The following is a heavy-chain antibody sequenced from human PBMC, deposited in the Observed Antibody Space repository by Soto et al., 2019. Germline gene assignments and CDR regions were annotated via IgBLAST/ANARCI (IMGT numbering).Heavy chain of an antibody. Sequence: ASVKVSCKASGYTFTSYGISWVRQAPGQGLEWMGWISSLNENTNYAQNVQGRVTLTTDKSSSTTYLELRGLRSDDTAVYYCARGPRYCGTTTCFSGITWFDSWGQGTLVTVSS. CDR3: ARGPRYCGTTTCFSGITWFDS. CDR1: GYTFTSYG. V-gene: IGHV1-18*04. D-gene: IGHD2-2*01. J-gene: IGHJ5*01. CDR2: ISSLNENT.